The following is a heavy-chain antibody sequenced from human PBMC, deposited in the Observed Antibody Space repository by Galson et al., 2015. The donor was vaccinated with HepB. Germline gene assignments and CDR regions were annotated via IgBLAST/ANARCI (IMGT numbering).Heavy chain of an antibody. J-gene: IGHJ3*02. CDR1: GFTFSSYA. V-gene: IGHV3-23*01. Sequence: LRLSCAASGFTFSSYAMSWVRQAPGKGLEWVSAISGSGGSTYYADSVKGRFTISRDNSKNTLYLQMNSLRAEDTAVYYCAKDLPYCGGDCPVGAFDIWGQGTMVTVSS. CDR2: ISGSGGST. CDR3: AKDLPYCGGDCPVGAFDI. D-gene: IGHD2-21*02.